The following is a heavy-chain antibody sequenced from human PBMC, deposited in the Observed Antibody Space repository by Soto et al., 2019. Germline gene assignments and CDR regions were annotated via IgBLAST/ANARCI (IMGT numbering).Heavy chain of an antibody. V-gene: IGHV4-59*13. CDR1: GAPISGSY. J-gene: IGHJ6*02. CDR2: VYYTGST. D-gene: IGHD6-25*01. CDR3: ARGGSEGGLDI. Sequence: QMQLQESGPGVVKPSETLSLTCTVSGAPISGSYWPWIRQVTGKGLEWLGYVYYTGSTTYNPTIKSRDAMSMDTSKMRFDLTQASAAAADTARYFCARGGSEGGLDIWGQGTTVTVSS.